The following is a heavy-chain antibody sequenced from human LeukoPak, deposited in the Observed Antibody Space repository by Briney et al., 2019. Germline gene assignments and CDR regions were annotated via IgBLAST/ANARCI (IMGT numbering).Heavy chain of an antibody. CDR2: ITSSSSYV. D-gene: IGHD5-24*01. Sequence: GGSLRLSCAASGFTFSRYSMHWVRQAPGKGLEWVSSITSSSSYVYYADPLKGRFTISRDNAKNSLYLQMDSLRADDTAMYYCARGGDGYTPWGQGTLVTVSS. CDR3: ARGGDGYTP. V-gene: IGHV3-21*01. CDR1: GFTFSRYS. J-gene: IGHJ5*02.